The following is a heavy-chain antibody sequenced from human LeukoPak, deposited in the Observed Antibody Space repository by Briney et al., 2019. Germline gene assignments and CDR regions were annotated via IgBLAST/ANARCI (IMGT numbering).Heavy chain of an antibody. CDR3: ARDVSRIVGARTGAFDI. D-gene: IGHD1-26*01. Sequence: PGRSLRLSCAASGFTFSSYSMNWVRQAPGKGLEWVSSISSSSSYIYYADSVKGRFTISRDNAKNSLYLQMNSLRAEDTAVYYCARDVSRIVGARTGAFDIWGQGTMVTVSS. CDR2: ISSSSSYI. V-gene: IGHV3-21*01. J-gene: IGHJ3*02. CDR1: GFTFSSYS.